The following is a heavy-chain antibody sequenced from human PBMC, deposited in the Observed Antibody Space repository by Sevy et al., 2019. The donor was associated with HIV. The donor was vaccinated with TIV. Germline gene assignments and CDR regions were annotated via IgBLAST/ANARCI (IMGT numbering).Heavy chain of an antibody. CDR3: AREYSSSSGWFDP. J-gene: IGHJ5*02. Sequence: GESLKISCKGSGYSFTSHWIGWVRQMPGKGLEWMGIIYPGDSDTRYSPSFQGQVTISADKSISTAYLQWSSLKASDTAMYYCAREYSSSSGWFDPWGQGTLVTVSS. V-gene: IGHV5-51*01. D-gene: IGHD6-6*01. CDR1: GYSFTSHW. CDR2: IYPGDSDT.